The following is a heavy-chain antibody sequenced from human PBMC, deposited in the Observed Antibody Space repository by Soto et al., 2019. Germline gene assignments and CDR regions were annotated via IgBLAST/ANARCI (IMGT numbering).Heavy chain of an antibody. D-gene: IGHD3-22*01. CDR2: IIPIFGTA. CDR1: GGTFNSYA. CDR3: ASHYDSGGYYYRGLDY. V-gene: IGHV1-69*12. Sequence: QVQLVQSGAEVKKPGSSVKVSCKASGGTFNSYAISWVRQAPGQGLEWMGGIIPIFGTADYAPKFQGRVTITAVESTSTAYMELSSLRSEDTAVYYCASHYDSGGYYYRGLDYWGQGTLVTVSS. J-gene: IGHJ4*02.